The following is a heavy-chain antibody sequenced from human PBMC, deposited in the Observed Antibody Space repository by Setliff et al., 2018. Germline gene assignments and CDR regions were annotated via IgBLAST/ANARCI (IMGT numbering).Heavy chain of an antibody. J-gene: IGHJ5*02. D-gene: IGHD6-19*01. V-gene: IGHV1-24*01. CDR3: ATDKMAVAGTWFDP. CDR1: GYTLTELS. Sequence: ASVKVSCKVSGYTLTELSMHWVRQAPGKGLEWMGGFDPEDGETIYAQKFQGRVTMTEDTSTDTAYMELSSLRSEDTAVYYCATDKMAVAGTWFDPWGQGTLVTVS. CDR2: FDPEDGET.